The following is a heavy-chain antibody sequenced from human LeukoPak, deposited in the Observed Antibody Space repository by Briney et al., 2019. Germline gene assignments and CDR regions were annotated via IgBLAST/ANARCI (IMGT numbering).Heavy chain of an antibody. CDR2: ISSSGSTI. Sequence: GSLRLSCEASGFTFSDYYMSWIRQAPGKGLEWVSYISSSGSTIYYADSVKGRFTISRDNAKNSLYLQMNSLRAEDTAVYYCARGSVDFWSGYQEYYFDYWGQGTLVTVSS. J-gene: IGHJ4*02. V-gene: IGHV3-11*01. D-gene: IGHD3-3*01. CDR3: ARGSVDFWSGYQEYYFDY. CDR1: GFTFSDYY.